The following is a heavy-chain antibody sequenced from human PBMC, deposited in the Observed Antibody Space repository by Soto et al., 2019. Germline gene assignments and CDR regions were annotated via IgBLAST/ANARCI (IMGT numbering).Heavy chain of an antibody. CDR3: ARNNGARFLEWLLPEYYFDY. D-gene: IGHD3-3*01. CDR1: GGSISSYY. J-gene: IGHJ4*02. CDR2: IYYSGST. Sequence: PSETLSLTCTVSGGSISSYYWSWIRQPPGKGLEWIGYIYYSGSTNYNPSLKSRVTISVDTSKNQFSLKLSSVTAADTAVYYCARNNGARFLEWLLPEYYFDYWGQGTLVTVSS. V-gene: IGHV4-59*08.